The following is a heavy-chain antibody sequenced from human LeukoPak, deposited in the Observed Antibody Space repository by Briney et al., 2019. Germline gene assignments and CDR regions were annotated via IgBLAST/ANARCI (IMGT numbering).Heavy chain of an antibody. Sequence: GESLKISCKGSGYSFTNYWIGWVRQMPGKGLEWMVIIYPGGSDTRYSPSFQGQVTISADKSISTAYLQWSRLKASDTALYYCARHRGTFDPWGQGTLVTVSS. CDR3: ARHRGTFDP. D-gene: IGHD5-12*01. CDR1: GYSFTNYW. CDR2: IYPGGSDT. V-gene: IGHV5-51*01. J-gene: IGHJ5*02.